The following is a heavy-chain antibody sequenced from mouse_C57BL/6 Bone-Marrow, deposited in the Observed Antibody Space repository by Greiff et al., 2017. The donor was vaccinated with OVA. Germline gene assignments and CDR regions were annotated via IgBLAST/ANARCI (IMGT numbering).Heavy chain of an antibody. D-gene: IGHD1-1*01. V-gene: IGHV1-59*01. J-gene: IGHJ2*01. CDR2: IDPSDSYT. CDR1: GYTFTSYW. Sequence: VQLQQPGAELVRPGTSVKLSCKASGYTFTSYWMHWVKQRPGQGLEWIGVIDPSDSYTNYNQKFKGKATLTVDTSSSTAYMQLSSLTSEDSAVYYCALELIYYYGSSYSYYFDYWGQGTTLTVSS. CDR3: ALELIYYYGSSYSYYFDY.